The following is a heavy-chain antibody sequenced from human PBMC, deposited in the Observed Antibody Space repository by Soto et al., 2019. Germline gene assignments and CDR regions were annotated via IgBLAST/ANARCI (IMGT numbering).Heavy chain of an antibody. D-gene: IGHD3-10*01. CDR3: AHSGAWFGELLSDYFDY. CDR2: IYWDDDK. V-gene: IGHV2-5*02. CDR1: GFSLSTSGVG. Sequence: QITLKESGPTLVKPTQTLTLTCTFSGFSLSTSGVGVGWIRQPPGKALEWLALIYWDDDKRYSPSLKSRLTITKDTSKNQVVLTMTNMDPVDTATYYCAHSGAWFGELLSDYFDYWGQGTLVTVSS. J-gene: IGHJ4*02.